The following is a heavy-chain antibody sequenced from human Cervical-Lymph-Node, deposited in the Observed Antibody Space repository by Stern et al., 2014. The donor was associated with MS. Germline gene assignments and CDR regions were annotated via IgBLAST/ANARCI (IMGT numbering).Heavy chain of an antibody. D-gene: IGHD6-19*01. J-gene: IGHJ6*02. Sequence: QVQLGQSGAEVKKPGASVKVSCKASGYTFTSYYMHWVRQAPGQGLEWMGIIKPSGVNTIYAQKFQGRVTMTRDTSTRTVYMELSSLRSDDTAVYYCAREVAGHRLGMMDVWGQGTTVTVSS. CDR1: GYTFTSYY. V-gene: IGHV1-46*01. CDR3: AREVAGHRLGMMDV. CDR2: IKPSGVNT.